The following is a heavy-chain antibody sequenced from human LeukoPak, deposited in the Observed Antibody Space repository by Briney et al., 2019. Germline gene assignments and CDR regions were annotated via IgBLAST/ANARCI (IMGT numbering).Heavy chain of an antibody. D-gene: IGHD5-18*01. CDR3: AKDLSLSYGYQYYYYMDV. CDR2: IRYDGSNK. J-gene: IGHJ6*03. Sequence: PGGSLRLSCAAPGFTFSTYGMHWLRQAPGKGLEWVAFIRYDGSNKDYADSVKGRFTISRDNSKNTLYLQMNSLRAEDTAVYYCAKDLSLSYGYQYYYYMDVWGKGTTVTVSS. CDR1: GFTFSTYG. V-gene: IGHV3-30*02.